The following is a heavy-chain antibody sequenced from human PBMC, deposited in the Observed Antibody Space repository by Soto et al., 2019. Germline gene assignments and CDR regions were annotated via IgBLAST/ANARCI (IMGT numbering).Heavy chain of an antibody. CDR3: ARTRTVAYYYGMDV. J-gene: IGHJ6*02. CDR2: IYYSRNSGST. D-gene: IGHD4-4*01. CDR1: GHSITSSNSY. Sequence: SASLSLTCTVSGHSITSSNSYCGWIRQPPGRGLECIGSIYYSRNSGSTYYNPSLKSRVTISVDTSKNQFSLKLSSVTAADTAVYYCARTRTVAYYYGMDVWGQGTTVT. V-gene: IGHV4-39*01.